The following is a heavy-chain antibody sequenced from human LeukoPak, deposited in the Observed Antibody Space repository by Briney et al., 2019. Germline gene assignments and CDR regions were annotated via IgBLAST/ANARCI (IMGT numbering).Heavy chain of an antibody. CDR1: GDSLTNYW. CDR3: ATYDYDSIGTPGD. V-gene: IGHV5-51*01. D-gene: IGHD3-22*01. CDR2: ISPGDSDT. J-gene: IGHJ4*02. Sequence: GESLKISCKGFGDSLTNYWIGWVRQMPGKGLEWMGIISPGDSDTRYSPSFQGQVTISADKSISTAYLQWSSLKASDTAMYYCATYDYDSIGTPGDWGQGTLVTVSS.